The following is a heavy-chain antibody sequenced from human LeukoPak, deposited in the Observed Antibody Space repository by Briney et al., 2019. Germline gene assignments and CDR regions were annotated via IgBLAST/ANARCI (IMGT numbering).Heavy chain of an antibody. CDR3: AKDWDYYDSSGLDY. Sequence: GGSLRLSCAASGFTFSSYGMHWVRQAPGKGLEWVAFIRYDGSNKYYADSVKGRFTTSRDNSKNTLYLQMNSLRAEDTAVYYCAKDWDYYDSSGLDYWGQGTLVTVSS. CDR1: GFTFSSYG. J-gene: IGHJ4*02. V-gene: IGHV3-30*02. CDR2: IRYDGSNK. D-gene: IGHD3-22*01.